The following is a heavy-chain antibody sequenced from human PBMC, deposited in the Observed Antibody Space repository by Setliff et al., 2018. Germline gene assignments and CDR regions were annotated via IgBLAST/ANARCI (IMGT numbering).Heavy chain of an antibody. J-gene: IGHJ6*02. D-gene: IGHD5-18*01. CDR2: INPSRGRT. V-gene: IGHV1-46*03. CDR1: GYTFTSHY. CDR3: ARVYGYGYGYEVYYYYGIDV. Sequence: GASVKVSCKASGYTFTSHYMHWVRQAPGLGLEWMGTINPSRGRTSYAQKFQGRVTMTRDTSTSTVYMDMSSLRSEDTAVYYCARVYGYGYGYEVYYYYGIDVWGQGTTVAVS.